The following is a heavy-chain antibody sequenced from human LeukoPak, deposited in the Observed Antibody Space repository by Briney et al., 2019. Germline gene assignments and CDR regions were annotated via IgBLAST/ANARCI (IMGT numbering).Heavy chain of an antibody. CDR3: ARGAHVYGDYSRDY. CDR2: MNSNSGNT. D-gene: IGHD4-17*01. CDR1: GYTFTRYD. V-gene: IGHV1-8*01. J-gene: IGHJ4*02. Sequence: ASVKVSCKASGYTFTRYDINWVGQATGQGMEWMGWMNSNSGNTGYAQKFQGRATMPRHTSISTAYMELSSLRSEDTAVYYCARGAHVYGDYSRDYGAQGTVVTVSS.